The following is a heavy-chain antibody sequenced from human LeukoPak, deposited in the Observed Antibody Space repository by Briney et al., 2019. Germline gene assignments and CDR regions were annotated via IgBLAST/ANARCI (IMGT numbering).Heavy chain of an antibody. D-gene: IGHD2-21*02. Sequence: GGSLRLSCAASEFSFSSYSMNWVRQAPGKGLEWVSAISGSGGTTYYADSVKGRFTISRDNSKSTLYLQMNSLRAEDTAVYYCAKEDCGVDCSTFDYWGQGTLVTVSS. V-gene: IGHV3-23*01. CDR2: ISGSGGTT. CDR3: AKEDCGVDCSTFDY. J-gene: IGHJ4*02. CDR1: EFSFSSYS.